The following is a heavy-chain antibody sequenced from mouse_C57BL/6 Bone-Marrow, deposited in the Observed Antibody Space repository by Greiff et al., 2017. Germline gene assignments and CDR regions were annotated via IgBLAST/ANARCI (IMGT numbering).Heavy chain of an antibody. CDR3: ARQIGYDYDGTGFDY. D-gene: IGHD2-4*01. CDR2: ISSGGSYT. V-gene: IGHV5-6*02. Sequence: EVMLVESGGDLVKPGGSLKLSCAATGFTFSSYGMSWVRQTPDQRLEWVATISSGGSYTYYPDSVKGRFTISRDNAKNTRYLQMSRLKSEYTAMYYCARQIGYDYDGTGFDYWGQGTTLTVSS. J-gene: IGHJ2*01. CDR1: GFTFSSYG.